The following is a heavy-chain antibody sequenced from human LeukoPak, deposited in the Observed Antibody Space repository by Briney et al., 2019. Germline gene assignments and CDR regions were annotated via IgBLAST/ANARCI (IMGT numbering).Heavy chain of an antibody. Sequence: GGSLRLSCAASGFTFSSYSMNWVRQAPGKGLEWVSSISSSSSYIYYADSVKGRFTISRDNAKNSLYLQMNSLRAEDTAVYYCARGMHDSSGYYYGHWGRGTLVTVSS. CDR2: ISSSSSYI. D-gene: IGHD3-22*01. CDR1: GFTFSSYS. J-gene: IGHJ4*02. CDR3: ARGMHDSSGYYYGH. V-gene: IGHV3-21*01.